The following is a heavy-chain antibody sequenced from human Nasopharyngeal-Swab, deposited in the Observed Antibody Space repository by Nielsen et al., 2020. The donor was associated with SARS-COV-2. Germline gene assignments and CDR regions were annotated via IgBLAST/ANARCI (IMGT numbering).Heavy chain of an antibody. CDR3: ARGDVVVVAATSSPDY. J-gene: IGHJ4*02. Sequence: SETLSLTCTVSGGSISSYYWSWIRQPPGKGLEWIGYIYYSGSTNYNPSLKSRVTISVDTSKNQFSLKLSSVTAADTAVYYCARGDVVVVAATSSPDYWGQGTLVTVSS. CDR2: IYYSGST. V-gene: IGHV4-59*08. D-gene: IGHD2-15*01. CDR1: GGSISSYY.